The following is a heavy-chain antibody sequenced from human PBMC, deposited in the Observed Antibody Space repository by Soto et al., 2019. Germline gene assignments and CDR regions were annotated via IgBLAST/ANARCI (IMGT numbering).Heavy chain of an antibody. CDR2: ISYDGSNK. Sequence: QPGGSLRLSCAASGFTFSSYGMHWVRQAPGKGLEWVAVISYDGSNKYYADSVKGRFTISRDNSKNTLYLQMNSLRAEDTAVYYCAKISGSYLGMDVWGQGTTVTVSS. D-gene: IGHD1-26*01. J-gene: IGHJ6*02. CDR3: AKISGSYLGMDV. V-gene: IGHV3-30*18. CDR1: GFTFSSYG.